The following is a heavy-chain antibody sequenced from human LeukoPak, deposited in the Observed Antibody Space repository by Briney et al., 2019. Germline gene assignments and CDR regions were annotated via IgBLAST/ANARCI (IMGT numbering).Heavy chain of an antibody. J-gene: IGHJ4*02. CDR1: GFTFSRYW. Sequence: PGGSLRLSCAASGFTFSRYWMHWVRHAPGKGLVWVSRINSDGSSTSYADSVKGRFTISRDNAKNTLYLQMNTLRADDTAVYYCASDLKWELLQPFDYWGQGTLVTVSS. V-gene: IGHV3-74*01. D-gene: IGHD1-26*01. CDR3: ASDLKWELLQPFDY. CDR2: INSDGSST.